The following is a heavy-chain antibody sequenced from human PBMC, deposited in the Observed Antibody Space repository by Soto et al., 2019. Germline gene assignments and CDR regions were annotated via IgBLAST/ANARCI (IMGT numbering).Heavy chain of an antibody. V-gene: IGHV4-34*01. CDR3: AREVGYYSAARRNLYFDY. Sequence: SETLSLTCAVSGGSFSGYYWSWVRQTPGKGLEWIGDINHTGDTNYNPSLKSRVMISVDTAKTQFSLNVTSVTAADTAVYYCAREVGYYSAARRNLYFDYWGPETLVIVSS. CDR1: GGSFSGYY. D-gene: IGHD2-15*01. J-gene: IGHJ4*02. CDR2: INHTGDT.